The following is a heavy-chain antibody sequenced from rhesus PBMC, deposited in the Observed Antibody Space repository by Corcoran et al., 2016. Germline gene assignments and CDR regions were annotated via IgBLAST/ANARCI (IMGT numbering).Heavy chain of an antibody. Sequence: QVQLQESGPGLVKPSETLSLTCAGSGGSFSRYWWSWIRQPPGTGLEWIGEINGNSGSTNYNPSLKSRVTISKDASKNQFSLKLSSVTAADTAVYYCAGSLVVVVSALIDYWGQGVLVTVSS. J-gene: IGHJ4*01. CDR2: INGNSGST. CDR1: GGSFSRYW. V-gene: IGHV4-80*01. D-gene: IGHD2-39*02. CDR3: AGSLVVVVSALIDY.